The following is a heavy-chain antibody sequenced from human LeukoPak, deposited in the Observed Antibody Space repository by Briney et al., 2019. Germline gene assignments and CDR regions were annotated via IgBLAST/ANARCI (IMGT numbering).Heavy chain of an antibody. J-gene: IGHJ5*02. CDR3: ARESGIAAALDL. CDR1: GFTFSSYG. CDR2: ISTDGSTA. D-gene: IGHD6-13*01. Sequence: PGTSLRLSCAASGFTFSSYGMHWVRQAPGKGLEWVSVISTDGSTAYYADSVQGRFTISRDNSWNTLYLQMNSLRAEDTAVYYCARESGIAAALDLWGQGTLVTVSS. V-gene: IGHV3-33*08.